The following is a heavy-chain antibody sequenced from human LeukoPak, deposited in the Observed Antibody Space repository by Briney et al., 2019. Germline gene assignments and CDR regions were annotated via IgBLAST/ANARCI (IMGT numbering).Heavy chain of an antibody. CDR1: GFTFSSYW. CDR2: IKQDGSEK. Sequence: PGGSLRLSCAASGFTFSSYWMSWVRQAPGKGLEWVANIKQDGSEKYYVDSVKGRFTISGDNAKNSLYLQMNSLRAEDTAVYYCATGLGYDSSGYDPGAFDIWGQGTMVTVSS. D-gene: IGHD3-22*01. J-gene: IGHJ3*02. V-gene: IGHV3-7*01. CDR3: ATGLGYDSSGYDPGAFDI.